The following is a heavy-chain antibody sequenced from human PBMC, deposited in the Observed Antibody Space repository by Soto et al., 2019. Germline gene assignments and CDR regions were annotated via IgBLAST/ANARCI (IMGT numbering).Heavy chain of an antibody. CDR1: GYTFTSYA. CDR3: ARGGILYWYFDL. D-gene: IGHD1-26*01. J-gene: IGHJ2*01. V-gene: IGHV1-3*01. Sequence: QVQLVQSGAEVKKPGASVKVSCKASGYTFTSYAMHWVRQAPGQRLEWMGWINAGNGNTKYSQKFQGRVTITRDTSASTAYMELSSLRSEDTAVYYWARGGILYWYFDLWGRGTLVTVSS. CDR2: INAGNGNT.